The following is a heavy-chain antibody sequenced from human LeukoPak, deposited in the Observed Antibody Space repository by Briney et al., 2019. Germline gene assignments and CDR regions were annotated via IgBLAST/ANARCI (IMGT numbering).Heavy chain of an antibody. CDR3: ARARAAAGSNYFDY. Sequence: SETLSLTCTVSGGSISSYYWSWIRQPPGKGLEWIGYIYYSGSTNYNPSLKSRVTISVDTSKSQFSLKLSSVTAADTAVYYCARARAAAGSNYFDYWGQGTLVTVSS. J-gene: IGHJ4*02. CDR2: IYYSGST. CDR1: GGSISSYY. V-gene: IGHV4-59*01. D-gene: IGHD6-13*01.